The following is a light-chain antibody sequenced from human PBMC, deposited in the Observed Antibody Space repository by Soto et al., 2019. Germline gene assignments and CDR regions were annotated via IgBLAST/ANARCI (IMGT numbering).Light chain of an antibody. J-gene: IGKJ3*01. V-gene: IGKV1-39*01. CDR1: QSIRNY. CDR3: QQSYTAVFT. CDR2: GAS. Sequence: DIQMTQSPSSLSASVGDRVTITCRASQSIRNYLNWYQQKPGKAPNLLIYGASSLQSGLPSRFRGSGSETDFTLTINHLQPEDFATYYCQQSYTAVFTFGPGPKVDI.